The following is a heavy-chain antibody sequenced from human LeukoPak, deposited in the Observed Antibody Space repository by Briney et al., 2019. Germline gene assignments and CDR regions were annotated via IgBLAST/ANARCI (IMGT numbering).Heavy chain of an antibody. V-gene: IGHV3-9*01. D-gene: IGHD3-3*01. CDR2: ISWNSGSI. Sequence: GGSLRLSCAASGFTFDDYAMHWVRQAPGKGLEWVSGISWNSGSIGYADSVEGRFTISRDNSKNTLYLQMNSLRAEDTAVYYCAREIGVTIFGVGNDFDYGGQGTLLTV. CDR3: AREIGVTIFGVGNDFDY. CDR1: GFTFDDYA. J-gene: IGHJ4*02.